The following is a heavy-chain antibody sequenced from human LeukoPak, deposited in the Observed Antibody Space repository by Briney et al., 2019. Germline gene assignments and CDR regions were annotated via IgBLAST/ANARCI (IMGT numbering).Heavy chain of an antibody. Sequence: SETLSLTCAVSGYSISRGYYWGWVRQPPGKRPQWIGSVHESGSSYYNPSLKSRVTISLDTSQNQFSLTLTSVPAADSATYYCVRGEVGDFDSWGQGSLVTVSS. J-gene: IGHJ4*02. V-gene: IGHV4-38-2*01. D-gene: IGHD1-26*01. CDR3: VRGEVGDFDS. CDR1: GYSISRGYY. CDR2: VHESGSS.